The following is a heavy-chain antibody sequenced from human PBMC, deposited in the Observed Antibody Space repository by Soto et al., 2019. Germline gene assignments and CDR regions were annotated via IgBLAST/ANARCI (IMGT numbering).Heavy chain of an antibody. CDR2: IIPLLGIA. CDR1: GGTFSSYT. Sequence: QVQLVQSGAEVKKPGSSVKVSCTASGGTFSSYTISWVRQAPGQGLEWMGRIIPLLGIANYAQKFQGRVTITADKSTSTAYMELSSLRSEDTAVYYCAPKLADSSGWTGGFDYWGQGTLVTVSS. V-gene: IGHV1-69*02. D-gene: IGHD6-19*01. J-gene: IGHJ4*02. CDR3: APKLADSSGWTGGFDY.